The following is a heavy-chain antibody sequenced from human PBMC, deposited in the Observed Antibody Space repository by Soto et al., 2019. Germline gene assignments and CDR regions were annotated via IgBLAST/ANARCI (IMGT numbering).Heavy chain of an antibody. D-gene: IGHD6-6*01. CDR2: IIPIFGTA. CDR3: ARGPSSADY. CDR1: GGTFSSYA. V-gene: IGHV1-69*13. J-gene: IGHJ4*02. Sequence: SVKVSCKXSGGTFSSYAISWVRQAPGQGFEWMGGIIPIFGTANYAQKFQGRVTITADESTSTAYMELSSLRSEDTAVYYCARGPSSADYWGQGTLVTVSS.